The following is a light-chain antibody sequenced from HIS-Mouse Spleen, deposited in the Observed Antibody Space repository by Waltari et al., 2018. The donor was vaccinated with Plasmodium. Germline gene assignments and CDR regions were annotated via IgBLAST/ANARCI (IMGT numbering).Light chain of an antibody. CDR1: SSDVGGYNY. V-gene: IGLV2-14*03. CDR3: SSYTSSSTRV. CDR2: DVS. Sequence: QSALPQPASVSGSPGQSITISCTGTSSDVGGYNYVSWYQQHPGKAPKLMIYDVSNRPSGGSNRFSGSKSGNTASLTISGLQAEDEADYYCSSYTSSSTRVFGGGTKLTVL. J-gene: IGLJ3*02.